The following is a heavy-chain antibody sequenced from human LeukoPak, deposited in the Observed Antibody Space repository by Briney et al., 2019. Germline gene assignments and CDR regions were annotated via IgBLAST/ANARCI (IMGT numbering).Heavy chain of an antibody. Sequence: GGSLRLSCAVSGFSVTNNYMSWVRQAPGKGLEWVSAITRGYTTHYADSVKGRFTISRDNSKNALYLQMNSLRAEDTALYYCAKSYDYGSDSSYMSFDCWGQGALATVSS. CDR3: AKSYDYGSDSSYMSFDC. CDR1: GFSVTNNY. V-gene: IGHV3-53*01. J-gene: IGHJ4*02. CDR2: ITRGYTT. D-gene: IGHD3-10*01.